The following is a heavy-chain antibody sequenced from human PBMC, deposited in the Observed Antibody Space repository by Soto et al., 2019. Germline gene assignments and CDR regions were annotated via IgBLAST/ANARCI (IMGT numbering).Heavy chain of an antibody. Sequence: PGGSLRLSCAASGFTFSSYGMHWVRQAPGKGLEWVAVIWYDGSNKYYADSVKGRFTISRDNSKNTLYLQMNSLRAEDTAVYYCARSDSSSWYLVDYWGQGTLVTVSS. CDR1: GFTFSSYG. CDR3: ARSDSSSWYLVDY. CDR2: IWYDGSNK. D-gene: IGHD6-13*01. J-gene: IGHJ4*02. V-gene: IGHV3-33*01.